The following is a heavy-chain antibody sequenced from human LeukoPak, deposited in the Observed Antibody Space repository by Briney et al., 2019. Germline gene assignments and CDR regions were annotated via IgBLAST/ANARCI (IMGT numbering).Heavy chain of an antibody. CDR2: INHSGST. D-gene: IGHD6-19*01. V-gene: IGHV4-34*01. Sequence: SETLSVTCGVNGGSFSGYYWSWIRQPPGKGLEWIGEINHSGSTNYNPSLKSRVTISVDTSKNQFSLKLSSVTAADTAVYYCARQYSSGWYKGYFQYWGQGTLVTVSS. CDR3: ARQYSSGWYKGYFQY. CDR1: GGSFSGYY. J-gene: IGHJ1*01.